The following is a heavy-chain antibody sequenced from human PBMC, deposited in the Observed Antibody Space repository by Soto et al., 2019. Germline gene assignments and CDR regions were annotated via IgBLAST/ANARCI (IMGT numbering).Heavy chain of an antibody. J-gene: IGHJ4*02. CDR2: IWYDGSNK. Sequence: GGSLRLSCAASGFTFSSYGMHWVRQAPGKGLEWVAVIWYDGSNKYYADSVKGRFTISRDNSKNTLYLQMNNLRAEDTAVYYCARESEEQQLVGPQYYFGDWGQGNLVT. CDR1: GFTFSSYG. CDR3: ARESEEQQLVGPQYYFGD. V-gene: IGHV3-33*01. D-gene: IGHD6-13*01.